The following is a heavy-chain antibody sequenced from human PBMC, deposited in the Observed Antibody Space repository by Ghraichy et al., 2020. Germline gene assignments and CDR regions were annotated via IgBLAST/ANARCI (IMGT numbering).Heavy chain of an antibody. D-gene: IGHD5-18*01. V-gene: IGHV4-59*01. CDR3: ARDGLPTGITLSGYYGMDV. J-gene: IGHJ6*02. CDR2: IYYSGST. CDR1: GGSISSYY. Sequence: SQTLSLTCTVSGGSISSYYWSWIRQPPGKGLEWIGYIYYSGSTKFNPSLKSRVTISVDTSKNQFSLTLSSVTAADTAVYYCARDGLPTGITLSGYYGMDVWGQGTTVTFSS.